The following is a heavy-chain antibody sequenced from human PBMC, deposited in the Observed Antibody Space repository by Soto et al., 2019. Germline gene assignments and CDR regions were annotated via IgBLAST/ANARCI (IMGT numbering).Heavy chain of an antibody. CDR3: ARDRGRYCSGGSCYSRWDNWFDP. Sequence: SETLSHTCAVSGGSIISSNWWSWVRQPPGKGLEWIGEIYHSGSTNYNPSLKSRVTISVDKSKNQFSLKLSSVTAADTAVYYCARDRGRYCSGGSCYSRWDNWFDPWGQGTLVTVSS. CDR2: IYHSGST. V-gene: IGHV4-4*02. D-gene: IGHD2-15*01. J-gene: IGHJ5*02. CDR1: GGSIISSNW.